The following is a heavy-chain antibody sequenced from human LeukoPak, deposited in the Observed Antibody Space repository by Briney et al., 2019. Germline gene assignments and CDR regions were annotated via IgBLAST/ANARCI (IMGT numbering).Heavy chain of an antibody. V-gene: IGHV1-69*13. J-gene: IGHJ4*02. CDR1: GYTFTTYG. Sequence: SVKVSCKASGYTFTTYGISWVRQAPGQGLEWMGGIIPIFGTANYAQKFQGRVTITADESTSTAYMELSSLRAEDTAVYYCARGPDSSGYNSEYSFEYWGQGTLVTVSS. D-gene: IGHD3-22*01. CDR2: IIPIFGTA. CDR3: ARGPDSSGYNSEYSFEY.